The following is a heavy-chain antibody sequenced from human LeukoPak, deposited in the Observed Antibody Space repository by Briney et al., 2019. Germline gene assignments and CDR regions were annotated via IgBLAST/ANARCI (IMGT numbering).Heavy chain of an antibody. D-gene: IGHD1-14*01. CDR2: IRSKGYGGTK. Sequence: GPSLRLSCTASGFTFGDYAMSWGRQAPGKGVEWVGFIRSKGYGGTKEYAASAKGRFTISRDDSKSIAYLQMNSLKTEDTAVYYCTRDRHRVPQPSAFDIWGQGTMVTVSS. CDR1: GFTFGDYA. CDR3: TRDRHRVPQPSAFDI. V-gene: IGHV3-49*04. J-gene: IGHJ3*02.